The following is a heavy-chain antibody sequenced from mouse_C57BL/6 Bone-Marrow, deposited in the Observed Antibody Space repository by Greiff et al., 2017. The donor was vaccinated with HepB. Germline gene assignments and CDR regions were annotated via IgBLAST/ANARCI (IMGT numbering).Heavy chain of an antibody. CDR2: INPSSGYT. J-gene: IGHJ3*01. CDR3: ARSGPFTTVPPWFAY. CDR1: GYTFTSYW. Sequence: VQLKQSGAELAKPGASVKLSCKASGYTFTSYWMHWVNQRPGQGLEWIGYINPSSGYTKYNQKFKDKATLTADKSSSTAYMQLSSLTYEDSAVYYCARSGPFTTVPPWFAYWGQGTLVTVSA. D-gene: IGHD1-1*01. V-gene: IGHV1-7*01.